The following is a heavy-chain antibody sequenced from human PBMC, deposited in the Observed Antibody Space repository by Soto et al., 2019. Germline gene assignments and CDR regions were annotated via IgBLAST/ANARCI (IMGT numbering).Heavy chain of an antibody. V-gene: IGHV1-69*06. Sequence: QVQLVQSGAEVKKPGSSVKVSCKASGGTFSSYAISWVRQAPGQGLEWMGGIIPIFGTANYAQKFQGRVTITADKSTSTAYMELSSLRSEDTAVYYCARKQRGSSCHDYAIDIWGQGTMVTVSS. D-gene: IGHD4-17*01. J-gene: IGHJ3*02. CDR3: ARKQRGSSCHDYAIDI. CDR1: GGTFSSYA. CDR2: IIPIFGTA.